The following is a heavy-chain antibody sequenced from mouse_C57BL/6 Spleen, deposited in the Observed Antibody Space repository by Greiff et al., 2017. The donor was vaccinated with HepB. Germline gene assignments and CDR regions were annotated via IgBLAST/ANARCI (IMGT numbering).Heavy chain of an antibody. D-gene: IGHD2-4*01. Sequence: VQLQQSGPELVKPGASVKIPCKASGYTFTDYNMDWVKQSHGKSLEWIGDINPNNGGTIYNQKFKGKATLTVDKSSSTAYMELRSLTSEDTAVYYCARRGLIYYDYDDFDYWGQGTTLTVSS. CDR3: ARRGLIYYDYDDFDY. CDR2: INPNNGGT. V-gene: IGHV1-18*01. CDR1: GYTFTDYN. J-gene: IGHJ2*01.